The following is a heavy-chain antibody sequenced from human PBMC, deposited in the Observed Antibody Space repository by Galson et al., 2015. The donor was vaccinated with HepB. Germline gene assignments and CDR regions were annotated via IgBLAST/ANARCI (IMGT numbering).Heavy chain of an antibody. D-gene: IGHD6-19*01. CDR2: MNPNSGNT. CDR1: GYTFTSYD. CDR3: ARGAYSYSSGWRNGNY. Sequence: SVKVSCKASGYTFTSYDINWVRQATGQGLEWMGWMNPNSGNTGYAQKFQGRVTMTRNTSVSTAYMELSSLRSEDTAVYYCARGAYSYSSGWRNGNYWGQGTLVTVSS. J-gene: IGHJ4*02. V-gene: IGHV1-8*01.